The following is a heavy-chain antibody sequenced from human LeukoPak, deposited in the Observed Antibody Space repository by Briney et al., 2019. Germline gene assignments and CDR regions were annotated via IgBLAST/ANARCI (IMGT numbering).Heavy chain of an antibody. CDR2: IYTSGSP. V-gene: IGHV4-4*07. Sequence: SETLSLTCTVSGGSISSYYWSWIRQPAGKGMEWIGRIYTSGSPNYNPPLKSRITMSVDTSKNQYSLRLGSVTAADPAVYYCARELSWFGELEVNSDYWGQGTLVTVSS. J-gene: IGHJ4*02. CDR1: GGSISSYY. D-gene: IGHD3-10*01. CDR3: ARELSWFGELEVNSDY.